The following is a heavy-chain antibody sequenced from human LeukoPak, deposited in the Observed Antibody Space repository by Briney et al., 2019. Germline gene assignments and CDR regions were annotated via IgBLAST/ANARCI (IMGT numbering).Heavy chain of an antibody. J-gene: IGHJ4*02. CDR1: GVTFSTFS. V-gene: IGHV4-34*01. CDR3: AREGGPYRPLDY. Sequence: PGGSLRLSCAASGVTFSTFSMNGVRQPPGQGLEWIGEVNLQGSTNYNPSLMGRVAISVDTSENHISLQLTSVTAADTAVYYCAREGGPYRPLDYSGQGTLVTVSS. CDR2: VNLQGST.